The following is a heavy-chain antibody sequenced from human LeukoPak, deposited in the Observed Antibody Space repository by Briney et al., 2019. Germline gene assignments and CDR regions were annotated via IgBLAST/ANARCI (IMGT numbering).Heavy chain of an antibody. J-gene: IGHJ1*01. D-gene: IGHD1-14*01. V-gene: IGHV4-39*07. CDR1: SGSVSSSGYY. CDR2: IYYSGSYYSGST. Sequence: PSETLSLTCTVSSGSVSSSGYYRGWIRQPPEKGLEWIGSIYYSGSYYSGSTYYNPSLKSRVTISVDTSKNQFSLKLSSVTAADTAVYYCARDPGTRKYFQHWGQGTLVTVSS. CDR3: ARDPGTRKYFQH.